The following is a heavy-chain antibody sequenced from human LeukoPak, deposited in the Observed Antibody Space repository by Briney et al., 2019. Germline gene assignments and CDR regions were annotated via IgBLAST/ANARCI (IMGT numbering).Heavy chain of an antibody. CDR2: IYTSGST. CDR3: ARVKMTSITSHDS. J-gene: IGHJ4*02. CDR1: GASVNNFY. D-gene: IGHD2-21*02. Sequence: SETLSLTCTVSGASVNNFYWSWIRQSAAKGLEWIGHIYTSGSTNYNPSLKSRVTMSVDTSKKQFSLKLKSVTAADTAVYYCARVKMTSITSHDSWGQGTLVTVSS. V-gene: IGHV4-4*07.